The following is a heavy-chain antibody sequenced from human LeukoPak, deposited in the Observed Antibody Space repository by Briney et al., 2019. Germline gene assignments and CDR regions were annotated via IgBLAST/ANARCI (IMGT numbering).Heavy chain of an antibody. CDR1: GSNFTSSW. CDR2: IYPGDSDT. V-gene: IGHV5-51*01. J-gene: IGHJ4*02. D-gene: IGHD5-24*01. CDR3: TRRTDGYYFDS. Sequence: GESLKISCKGSGSNFTSSWIGWVRQLPGKGLEWMGIIYPGDSDTRYSPSFQGQVTISADKSINTAYLQWSLRASDSAMYYCTRRTDGYYFDSWGQGTLVTVFS.